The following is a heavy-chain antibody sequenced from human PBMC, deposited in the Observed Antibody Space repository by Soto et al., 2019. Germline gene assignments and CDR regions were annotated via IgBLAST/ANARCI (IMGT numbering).Heavy chain of an antibody. V-gene: IGHV1-18*01. CDR2: ISAYNGNT. J-gene: IGHJ3*02. CDR1: GYTFTSYG. CDR3: ARAERITMIVVAVDDAFDI. D-gene: IGHD3-22*01. Sequence: ASVKVSCKASGYTFTSYGISWVRQAPGQGLEWMGWISAYNGNTNYAQKLQGRVTMTTDTSTSTAYMELRSLRSDGTAVYYCARAERITMIVVAVDDAFDIWGQGTMVTVSS.